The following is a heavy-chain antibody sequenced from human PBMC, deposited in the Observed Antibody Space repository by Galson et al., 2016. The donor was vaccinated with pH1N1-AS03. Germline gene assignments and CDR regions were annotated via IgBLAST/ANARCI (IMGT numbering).Heavy chain of an antibody. V-gene: IGHV3-7*03. Sequence: SLRLSCAASGFTFSRYWMTWVRQAPGKGLEWVANINPDGSQKYYVDSMKGRFTISRDNAKNSLYLQTNSLRVEDTAVYYCARGESVNVRFDYWGQGALVTVSS. D-gene: IGHD3-16*01. CDR2: INPDGSQK. CDR3: ARGESVNVRFDY. CDR1: GFTFSRYW. J-gene: IGHJ4*02.